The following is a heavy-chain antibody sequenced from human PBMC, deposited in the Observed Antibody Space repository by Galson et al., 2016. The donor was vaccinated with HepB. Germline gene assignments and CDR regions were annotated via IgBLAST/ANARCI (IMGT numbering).Heavy chain of an antibody. D-gene: IGHD3-9*01. V-gene: IGHV1-18*04. CDR3: ARDRYRSLDY. J-gene: IGHJ4*02. CDR2: ISAHNGDT. Sequence: SVKVSCKASGYTFTTNGISWVRQAPGQGLEWMGWISAHNGDTNSPQKVQGRVTLTTDTSTRTAYMELSSLTTDDTAVYYCARDRYRSLDYWGQGALVTVSS. CDR1: GYTFTTNG.